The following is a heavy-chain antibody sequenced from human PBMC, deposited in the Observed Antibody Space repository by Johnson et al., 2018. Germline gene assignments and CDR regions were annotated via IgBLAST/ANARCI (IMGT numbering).Heavy chain of an antibody. J-gene: IGHJ3*02. Sequence: VQLVQSGAEMKKPGQSLKISCEASGYSFSGHWIAWVRQMPGHGLEWMGSIYPDDSDTRYSPSPLGQVTISADKSISTASLQWISLKASDTAMYFCARRRGGDAFDIWGQGTMVTVSS. D-gene: IGHD4-23*01. V-gene: IGHV5-51*03. CDR3: ARRRGGDAFDI. CDR1: GYSFSGHW. CDR2: IYPDDSDT.